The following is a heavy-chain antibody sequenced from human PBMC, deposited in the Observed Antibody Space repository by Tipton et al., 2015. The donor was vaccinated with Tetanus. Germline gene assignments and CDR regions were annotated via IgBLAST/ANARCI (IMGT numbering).Heavy chain of an antibody. CDR1: GYNFVNFG. CDR2: ISAYNGKT. Sequence: VQLVQSGSEMKEPGASVKVSCKASGYNFVNFGITWVRQAPGQGLEWVGWISAYNGKTKYAQKLQGRVTMTTDRSASTAYMDLRRLRPDDTAVYYCARVQEQRIYFYGMDVWGQGTTVTVSS. V-gene: IGHV1-18*01. J-gene: IGHJ6*02. D-gene: IGHD6-25*01. CDR3: ARVQEQRIYFYGMDV.